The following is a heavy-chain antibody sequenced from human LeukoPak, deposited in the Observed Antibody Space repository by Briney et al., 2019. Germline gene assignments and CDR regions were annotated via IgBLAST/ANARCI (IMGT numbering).Heavy chain of an antibody. CDR1: GFTFSSYA. CDR2: ISGSGGST. V-gene: IGHV3-23*01. J-gene: IGHJ3*02. D-gene: IGHD5-18*01. CDR3: AKDRIRYSYGDDASEI. Sequence: GGSLRLSCAASGFTFSSYAMSWVRQAPGKGLEWVSAISGSGGSTYYADSVKGRFTISRDNSKNTLYLQMNSLRAEDTAVYYCAKDRIRYSYGDDASEIWGHGTKVNVSS.